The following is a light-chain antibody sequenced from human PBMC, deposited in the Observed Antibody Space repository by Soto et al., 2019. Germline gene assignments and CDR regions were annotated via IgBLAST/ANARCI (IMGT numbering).Light chain of an antibody. V-gene: IGKV3-15*01. CDR2: GAS. Sequence: EIVMTQSPATLSVSPGERATLSCRASQSVSSNLAWYQQKPGQAPRLLIYGASTRATGIPARFSGSGSGTECTLTIISLQSEDFAVYYCQQYNNWPGTFGQGTKVEIK. CDR3: QQYNNWPGT. CDR1: QSVSSN. J-gene: IGKJ1*01.